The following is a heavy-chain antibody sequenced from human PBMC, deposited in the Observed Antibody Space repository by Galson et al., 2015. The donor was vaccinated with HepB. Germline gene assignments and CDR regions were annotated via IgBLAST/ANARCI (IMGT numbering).Heavy chain of an antibody. Sequence: SVKVSCKVSGYTLTELSMHWVRQAPGKGLEWMGGFDPEDGETIYAQKFQGRVTMTEDTSTDTAYMELSSLRSEDTAVYYCARDVLEWLSQAYYYYGMDVWGQGTTVTVSS. CDR1: GYTLTELS. J-gene: IGHJ6*02. V-gene: IGHV1-24*01. D-gene: IGHD3-3*01. CDR2: FDPEDGET. CDR3: ARDVLEWLSQAYYYYGMDV.